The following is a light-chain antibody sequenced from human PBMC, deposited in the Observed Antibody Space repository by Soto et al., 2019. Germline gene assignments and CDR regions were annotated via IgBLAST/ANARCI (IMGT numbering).Light chain of an antibody. J-gene: IGLJ1*01. CDR1: SSDVGGYNY. CDR3: CSYAGSPCV. Sequence: QSVLTQPRSVSGSPGQSVTISCTGTSSDVGGYNYVSWYQQHPGKAPKLMIYDVSKRPSGVPDRFSGSKSGNTASLTISGLQAEDEADYYCCSYAGSPCVFRTGTKVPGL. V-gene: IGLV2-11*01. CDR2: DVS.